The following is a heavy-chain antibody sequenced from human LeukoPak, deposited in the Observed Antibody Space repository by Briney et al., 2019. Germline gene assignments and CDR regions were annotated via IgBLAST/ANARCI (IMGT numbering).Heavy chain of an antibody. Sequence: GGSLRLSCAVSGFTFSSHYMHWVRQAPGKGLEWVSSITSSSSYIYYADSVRGRFTISRDNAKNSLYLQMNSLRAEDTAVYYCAREGYGPGNLPFDYWGQGTLVTVSS. D-gene: IGHD3-10*01. J-gene: IGHJ4*02. V-gene: IGHV3-21*01. CDR2: ITSSSSYI. CDR3: AREGYGPGNLPFDY. CDR1: GFTFSSHY.